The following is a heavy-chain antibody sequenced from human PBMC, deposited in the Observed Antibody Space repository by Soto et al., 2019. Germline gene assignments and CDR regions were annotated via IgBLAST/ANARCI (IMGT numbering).Heavy chain of an antibody. D-gene: IGHD1-26*01. Sequence: GSLRLSCAASGFTVSSNYMSWVRQAPGKGLEWISIIYSAGNTYYADSVKGRFTISRDNSKNTLYLQMNSLGAEDTAVYYCARDFVVGGPTINYYYGMDGWGQGTTVTVSS. J-gene: IGHJ6*02. CDR1: GFTVSSNY. CDR2: IYSAGNT. V-gene: IGHV3-66*01. CDR3: ARDFVVGGPTINYYYGMDG.